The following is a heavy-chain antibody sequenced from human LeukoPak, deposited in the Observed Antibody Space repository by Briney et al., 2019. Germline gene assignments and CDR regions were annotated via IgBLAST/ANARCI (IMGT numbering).Heavy chain of an antibody. CDR1: GFTFSSYG. CDR3: AKGRSYNLAVEFDY. D-gene: IGHD5-24*01. J-gene: IGHJ4*02. Sequence: PGGSLRLSCAASGFTFSSYGMHWVRQAPGKGLEWVAFIRYDGSNKYYADSVKGRFTISRDNSKNTLYLQMNSLRAEDTAVYYCAKGRSYNLAVEFDYWGQGTLVTVSS. V-gene: IGHV3-30*02. CDR2: IRYDGSNK.